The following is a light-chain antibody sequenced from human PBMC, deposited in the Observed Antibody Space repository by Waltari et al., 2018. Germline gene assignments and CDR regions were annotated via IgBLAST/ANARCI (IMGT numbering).Light chain of an antibody. CDR2: DAS. Sequence: EIVLTQSPPTLSWSQGGRATLSCRASQSLIRYLAWYQQKPGQAPRLLIYDASNRATGIPARFSGSGSGTDFTLTINSLEPEDFAVYYCQQRYNWPVTFGGGTRVEIK. V-gene: IGKV3-11*01. CDR3: QQRYNWPVT. CDR1: QSLIRY. J-gene: IGKJ4*01.